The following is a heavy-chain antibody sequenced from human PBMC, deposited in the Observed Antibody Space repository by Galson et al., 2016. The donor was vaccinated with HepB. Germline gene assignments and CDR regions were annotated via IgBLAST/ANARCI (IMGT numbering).Heavy chain of an antibody. CDR1: GDSVSGNSVT. V-gene: IGHV6-1*01. Sequence: CAISGDSVSGNSVTWNWIRQSPSRGLEWLGRTYYRSKWYNDYAVSVKSRITINSDTSKNQFSLQLNSVTPEDTAIYYCARSAAAQHPFDYWGQGTLVTVAS. J-gene: IGHJ4*02. CDR3: ARSAAAQHPFDY. D-gene: IGHD6-13*01. CDR2: TYYRSKWYN.